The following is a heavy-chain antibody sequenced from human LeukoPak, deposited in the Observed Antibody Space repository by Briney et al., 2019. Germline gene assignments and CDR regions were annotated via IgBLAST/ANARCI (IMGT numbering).Heavy chain of an antibody. CDR2: IHPGDSET. D-gene: IGHD1-26*01. Sequence: GESLKISCKASGYRFTSYWFGWVRQMPGKGLECMGFIHPGDSETRYSPSFQGQVTISADMSISTAYLQWSGLKASDTAMYYCARRLGATQPYFDFWGQGALVTVSS. CDR3: ARRLGATQPYFDF. CDR1: GYRFTSYW. J-gene: IGHJ4*02. V-gene: IGHV5-51*01.